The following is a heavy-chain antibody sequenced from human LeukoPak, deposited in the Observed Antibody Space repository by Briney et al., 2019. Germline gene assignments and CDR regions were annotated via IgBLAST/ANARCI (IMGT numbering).Heavy chain of an antibody. Sequence: GASVKVSCKASGCTFTGYYMHWVRQAPGQGLEWMGWINPNSGGTNYAQKFQGRVTMTRDTSISTAYMELSRLRSDDTAVYYCARADIVATITPDYWGQGTLVTVSS. CDR1: GCTFTGYY. J-gene: IGHJ4*02. CDR3: ARADIVATITPDY. V-gene: IGHV1-2*02. CDR2: INPNSGGT. D-gene: IGHD5-12*01.